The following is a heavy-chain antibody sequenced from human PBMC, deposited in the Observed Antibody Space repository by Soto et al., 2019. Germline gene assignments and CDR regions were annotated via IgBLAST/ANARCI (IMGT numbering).Heavy chain of an antibody. J-gene: IGHJ3*02. Sequence: GFLGLSCAASGFTVRSHYMSWVREASRNGLECVSLIYSAGSTYYANYVKGRFTLSRDTSKNTLYLQMNSLRAEDTVVYYCARDYRFNIVAPSFDIWGQGTMVTVSS. V-gene: IGHV3-66*01. CDR2: IYSAGST. CDR1: GFTVRSHY. CDR3: ARDYRFNIVAPSFDI. D-gene: IGHD5-12*01.